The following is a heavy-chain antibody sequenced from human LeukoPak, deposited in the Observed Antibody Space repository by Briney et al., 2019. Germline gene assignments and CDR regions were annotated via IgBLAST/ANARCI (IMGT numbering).Heavy chain of an antibody. V-gene: IGHV3-23*01. CDR3: AKSPAAPYYFDY. D-gene: IGHD6-13*01. CDR2: ITVGGGT. J-gene: IGHJ4*02. CDR1: GFALSSYV. Sequence: GGSLRLSCAASGFALSSYVMSWVRQAPGKGLEWVSTITVGGGTYYADSVKGRFTISRDNSKNTLFLQMNTLGAEDTALFYCAKSPAAPYYFDYWGQGTLVTVSS.